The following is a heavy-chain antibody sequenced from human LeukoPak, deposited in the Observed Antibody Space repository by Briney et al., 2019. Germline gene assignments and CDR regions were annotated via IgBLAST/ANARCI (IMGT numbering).Heavy chain of an antibody. J-gene: IGHJ1*01. Sequence: GGSLRLSCAASGFTFSSYGMHWVRQAPGKGLEWVAVISYDGSNKYYADSVKGRFTISRDNSKNTLYLQMNSLRAEDTAVYYCAKVRRRIAAAGTHFQHWGQGTLVTVSS. CDR3: AKVRRRIAAAGTHFQH. D-gene: IGHD6-13*01. V-gene: IGHV3-30*18. CDR1: GFTFSSYG. CDR2: ISYDGSNK.